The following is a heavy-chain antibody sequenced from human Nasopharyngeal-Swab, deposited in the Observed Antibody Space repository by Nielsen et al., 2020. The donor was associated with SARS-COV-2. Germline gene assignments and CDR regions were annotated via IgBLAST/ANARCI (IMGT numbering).Heavy chain of an antibody. J-gene: IGHJ3*02. CDR3: ASTAPHIVVVTAIPYAFDI. V-gene: IGHV3-48*03. CDR2: ISSSGSTI. Sequence: GESLKISCAASGFTFSSYAMNWVRQAPGKGLEWVSYISSSGSTIYYADSVKGRFTISRDNAKNSLYLQMNSLRAEDTAVYYCASTAPHIVVVTAIPYAFDIWGQGTMVTVSS. D-gene: IGHD2-21*02. CDR1: GFTFSSYA.